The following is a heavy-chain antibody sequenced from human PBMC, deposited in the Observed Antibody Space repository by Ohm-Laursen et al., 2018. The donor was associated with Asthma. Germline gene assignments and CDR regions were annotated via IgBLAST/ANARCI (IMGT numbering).Heavy chain of an antibody. CDR3: AKEVGCSSTSCYDELDY. CDR2: ISSSGSTI. J-gene: IGHJ4*02. V-gene: IGHV3-11*04. Sequence: SLRLSCAASGFTFSDYYMSWIRQAPGKGLEWVSYISSSGSTIYYADSVKGRFTISRDNSKNTLYLQMNSLRAEDTAVYYCAKEVGCSSTSCYDELDYWGQGTLVTVSS. CDR1: GFTFSDYY. D-gene: IGHD2-2*01.